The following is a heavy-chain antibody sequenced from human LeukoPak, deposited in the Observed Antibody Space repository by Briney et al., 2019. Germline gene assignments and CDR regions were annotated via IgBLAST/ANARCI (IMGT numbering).Heavy chain of an antibody. V-gene: IGHV1-2*02. J-gene: IGHJ3*02. D-gene: IGHD3-22*01. CDR3: AAYYYDSSGPSAFDI. CDR1: GYTFTGYY. Sequence: ASVKVSCKASGYTFTGYYMHWVRQAPGQGLEWMGWTNPNSGGTNYAQKFQDRVTMTRDTSISTAYMELSRLRSDDTAVYYCAAYYYDSSGPSAFDIWGQGTMVTVSS. CDR2: TNPNSGGT.